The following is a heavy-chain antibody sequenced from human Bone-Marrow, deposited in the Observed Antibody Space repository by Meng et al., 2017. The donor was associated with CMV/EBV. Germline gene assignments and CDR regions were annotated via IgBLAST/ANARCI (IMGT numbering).Heavy chain of an antibody. J-gene: IGHJ6*02. V-gene: IGHV3-74*01. CDR3: ARDTYYYDSSGYFPLYYYYYGMDV. D-gene: IGHD3-22*01. CDR2: INSDGSSK. Sequence: GGSLRLSCAALGLTFSSYWMHWVRQAPGKGLVWVSRINSDGSSKSYADSVKGRFTISRDNAKTTLYLQMNSLRAEDTAVYYGARDTYYYDSSGYFPLYYYYYGMDVWGQGTTVTVSS. CDR1: GLTFSSYW.